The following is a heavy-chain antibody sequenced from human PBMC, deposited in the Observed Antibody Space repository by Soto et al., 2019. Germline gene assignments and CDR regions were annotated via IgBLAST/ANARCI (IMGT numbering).Heavy chain of an antibody. CDR3: ARSLITMGPEAD. Sequence: QLQLQESGPGLVKPSETLSLTCTVSGGSISSSSYYWGWIRQPPWKGLEWIGGIYYSGSTYYNPSLKGRVTLSVDTSKNQFSLKVSSVTAADTAVYYCARSLITMGPEADWGQGNLVTVSS. D-gene: IGHD3-10*01. CDR1: GGSISSSSYY. V-gene: IGHV4-39*01. CDR2: IYYSGST. J-gene: IGHJ4*02.